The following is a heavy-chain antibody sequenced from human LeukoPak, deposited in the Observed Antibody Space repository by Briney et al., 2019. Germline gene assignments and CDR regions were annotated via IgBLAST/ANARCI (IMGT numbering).Heavy chain of an antibody. D-gene: IGHD5-12*01. J-gene: IGHJ5*02. CDR3: ARSPSWQAAGWFDP. V-gene: IGHV4-4*07. CDR2: IYTSGST. CDR1: GGSFSTYF. Sequence: SETLSLTCSVSGGSFSTYFWTWIRQPARKGQEWIGVIYTSGSTDYNPSLKSRVVMSVDKSKNQFSLRLTSVTAADPAVYYCARSPSWQAAGWFDPWGQGTLVTVSS.